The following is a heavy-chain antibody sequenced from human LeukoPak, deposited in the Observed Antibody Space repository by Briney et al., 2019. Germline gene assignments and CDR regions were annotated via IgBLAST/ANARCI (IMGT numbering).Heavy chain of an antibody. CDR1: GGSISSYY. V-gene: IGHV4-59*01. Sequence: SETLSLTCTVSGGSISSYYWSWIRQPPGKGLEWIGYIYYSGSTNYNPSLKSRVTISVDASKNQFSLKLSSVTAADTAVYYCARADDSSGYLFDYWGQGTLVTVSS. CDR2: IYYSGST. J-gene: IGHJ4*02. CDR3: ARADDSSGYLFDY. D-gene: IGHD3-22*01.